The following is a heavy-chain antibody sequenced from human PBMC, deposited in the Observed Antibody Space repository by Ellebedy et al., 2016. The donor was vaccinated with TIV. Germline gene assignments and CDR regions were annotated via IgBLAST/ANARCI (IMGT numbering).Heavy chain of an antibody. CDR1: GFTFSSYA. D-gene: IGHD1-26*01. CDR3: ARDQWEISFDY. Sequence: GESLKISXAASGFTFSSYAMSWVRQTPGKGLEWVSAISGSGDSTYYADSVKGRFTISRDNAKNSLYLQMNSLRAEDTAVYYCARDQWEISFDYWGQGTLVTVSS. CDR2: ISGSGDST. V-gene: IGHV3-23*01. J-gene: IGHJ4*02.